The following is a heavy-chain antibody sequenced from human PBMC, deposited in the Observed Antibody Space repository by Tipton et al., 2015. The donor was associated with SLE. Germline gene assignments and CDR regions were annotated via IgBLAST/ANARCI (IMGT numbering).Heavy chain of an antibody. J-gene: IGHJ4*02. V-gene: IGHV4-34*01. CDR3: ARGGGWELWYFDY. CDR1: GGSFSGYY. CDR2: INHSGST. Sequence: LRLSCAVYGGSFSGYYWSWIRQPPGKGLEWIGEINHSGSTNYNPPLKSRVTISVDTSKNQFSLKLSSVTAADTAVYYCARGGGWELWYFDYWGQGTLVTVSS. D-gene: IGHD1-26*01.